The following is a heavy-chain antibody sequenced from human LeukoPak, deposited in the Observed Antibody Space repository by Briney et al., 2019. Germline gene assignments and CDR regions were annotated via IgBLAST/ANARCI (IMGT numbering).Heavy chain of an antibody. CDR3: ARDQGAGLWFGEDYFDY. J-gene: IGHJ4*02. CDR2: IGTAGDT. Sequence: GGSLRLSCAASGFTFSSYDMHWVRQATGKGLEWVSAIGTAGDTYYPGSVKGRFTISRDNAKNSLYLQMNSLRAEDTAVYYCARDQGAGLWFGEDYFDYWGQGTLVTVSS. CDR1: GFTFSSYD. V-gene: IGHV3-13*01. D-gene: IGHD3-10*01.